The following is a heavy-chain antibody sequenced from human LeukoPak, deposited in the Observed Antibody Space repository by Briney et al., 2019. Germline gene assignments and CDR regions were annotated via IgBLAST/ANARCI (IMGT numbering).Heavy chain of an antibody. V-gene: IGHV3-53*01. CDR2: LYDSGTT. Sequence: GGSLRLSCAASGLAVSRNYMSWVRQAPGKGLEWVSVLYDSGTTYLADSVRGRFTISRDNSKNTLYLQMNSLRVEDTAMYYCARLRNVGGNPHPFNVWGQGTTVTVSS. D-gene: IGHD4-23*01. J-gene: IGHJ3*01. CDR1: GLAVSRNY. CDR3: ARLRNVGGNPHPFNV.